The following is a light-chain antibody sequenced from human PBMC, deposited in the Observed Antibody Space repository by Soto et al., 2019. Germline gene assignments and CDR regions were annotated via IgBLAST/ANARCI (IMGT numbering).Light chain of an antibody. CDR2: EVS. CDR3: SSYTATRTWV. Sequence: QSVLTQPASVSGSPGQSITISCSGTSSDIGDFDYVSWYQQHPGKAPTLLIYEVSDRPSGVSDRFSGSKSDNTASLTISGLQAEDEAAYYCSSYTATRTWVFGGGTKVTVL. V-gene: IGLV2-14*01. J-gene: IGLJ3*02. CDR1: SSDIGDFDY.